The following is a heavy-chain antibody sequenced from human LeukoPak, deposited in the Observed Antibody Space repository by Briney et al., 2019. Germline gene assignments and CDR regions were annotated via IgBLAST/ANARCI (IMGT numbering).Heavy chain of an antibody. D-gene: IGHD3-22*01. J-gene: IGHJ4*02. V-gene: IGHV3-30*03. CDR2: ISYDGSNK. CDR3: ARDSRYYYDSSGYPSGY. Sequence: PGGSLRLSCTASGFPFSNFGMHWVRQAPGKGLEWLALISYDGSNKYHKDSVKGRFTISRDNSKNTLFLQMNSLRAEDTAVYYCARDSRYYYDSSGYPSGYWGQGTLVTVSS. CDR1: GFPFSNFG.